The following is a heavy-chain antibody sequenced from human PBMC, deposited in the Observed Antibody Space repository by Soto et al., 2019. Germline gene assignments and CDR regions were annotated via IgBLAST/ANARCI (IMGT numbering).Heavy chain of an antibody. D-gene: IGHD2-21*02. Sequence: SVKVSCKASGGTFSSYTISWVRQAPGQGLEWMGRIIPILGITNYAQKFQGRVTITADKSTSTAYMELSSLRSEDTAVYYCARDGGDCGYRLIYYYYIGMDVWGQGTTVTVSS. CDR3: ARDGGDCGYRLIYYYYIGMDV. J-gene: IGHJ6*02. CDR1: GGTFSSYT. V-gene: IGHV1-69*04. CDR2: IIPILGIT.